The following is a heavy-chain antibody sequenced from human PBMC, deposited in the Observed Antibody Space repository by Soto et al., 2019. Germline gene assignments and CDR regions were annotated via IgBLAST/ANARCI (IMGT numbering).Heavy chain of an antibody. J-gene: IGHJ5*02. D-gene: IGHD2-15*01. V-gene: IGHV4-39*01. CDR3: ARLNSGCNPGGYWFDP. CDR2: IYYSGST. Sequence: SDTLSLTCTVSGGSISTSSYYWGWIRQPPGKGLEWIGSIYYSGSTYYNPSLKSRVTISVDTSKNQFSLKLSSVTAADTAVYYCARLNSGCNPGGYWFDPWGQGTLVTVSS. CDR1: GGSISTSSYY.